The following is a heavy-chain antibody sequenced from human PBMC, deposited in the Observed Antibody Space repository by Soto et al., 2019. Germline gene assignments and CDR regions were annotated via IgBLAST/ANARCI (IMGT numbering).Heavy chain of an antibody. D-gene: IGHD2-15*01. V-gene: IGHV1-18*01. CDR3: ARVSSSIVVVPDYGMDV. J-gene: IGHJ6*02. Sequence: SEEVTCKASGYTLISQGSSWVRQAHRQGLEWMGWISGKNGNTNYAQKLQGRATLTTDTSTSTAYMEMRSLRSDDTAVYYCARVSSSIVVVPDYGMDVWGQGTTVTVSS. CDR1: GYTLISQG. CDR2: ISGKNGNT.